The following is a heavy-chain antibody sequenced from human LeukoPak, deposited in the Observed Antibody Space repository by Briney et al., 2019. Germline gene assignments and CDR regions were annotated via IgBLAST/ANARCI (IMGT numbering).Heavy chain of an antibody. D-gene: IGHD1-26*01. V-gene: IGHV1-2*02. CDR3: AFSMVGATLGFDY. CDR2: INPNSGGT. CDR1: GYTFTGYY. J-gene: IGHJ4*02. Sequence: ASVKVSCKASGYTFTGYYMHWVRQAPGQGLEWMGWINPNSGGTNYAQKFQGRVTMTRDTSISTAYMELSRLRSDDTAVYYCAFSMVGATLGFDYWGQGTLVTVSS.